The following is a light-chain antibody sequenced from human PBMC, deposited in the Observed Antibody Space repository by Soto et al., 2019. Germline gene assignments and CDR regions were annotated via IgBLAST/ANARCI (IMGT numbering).Light chain of an antibody. CDR3: QQYGSSPIT. CDR1: QTVRSIY. CDR2: GVS. Sequence: EIVLTQSPGTLSWSLGERVTLSCRASQTVRSIYVAWYQQKVGQGPRLLIYGVSSRITGIPDRFSGSGSGTDFTLTISRLEPEDFAVYYCQQYGSSPITFGQGTRLEIK. J-gene: IGKJ5*01. V-gene: IGKV3-20*01.